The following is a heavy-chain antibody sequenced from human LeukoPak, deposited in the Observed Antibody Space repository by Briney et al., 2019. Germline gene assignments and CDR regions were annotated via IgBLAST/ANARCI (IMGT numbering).Heavy chain of an antibody. V-gene: IGHV4-38-2*02. D-gene: IGHD1-26*01. Sequence: SETLSLTCTVSADSISSGYYWGWIRQSPGKGLGWIGSIYHSGSTYYNPSLRSRVTISVDMSKNQFSLRLNSVTAADTAVYYCARDGASASGSWFGPWGQGTLVIVSS. CDR3: ARDGASASGSWFGP. CDR2: IYHSGST. J-gene: IGHJ5*02. CDR1: ADSISSGYY.